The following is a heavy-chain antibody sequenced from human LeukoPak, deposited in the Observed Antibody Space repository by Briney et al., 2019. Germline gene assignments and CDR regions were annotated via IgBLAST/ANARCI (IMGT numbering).Heavy chain of an antibody. J-gene: IGHJ4*02. CDR3: AREKGRSFDY. V-gene: IGHV3-74*01. Sequence: GGSLRLSCAASGFTFSSSWMHWVRQAPGKGLVWVSRINSDGSSTIYADSVKGRFTMSRDNTKNMLYLQMNSLRVEDTAVYYCAREKGRSFDYWGQGTLVTVSS. CDR1: GFTFSSSW. CDR2: INSDGSST.